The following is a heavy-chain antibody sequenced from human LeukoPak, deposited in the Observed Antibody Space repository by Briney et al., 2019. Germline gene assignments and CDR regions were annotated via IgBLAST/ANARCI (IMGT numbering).Heavy chain of an antibody. J-gene: IGHJ4*02. V-gene: IGHV4-30-4*01. CDR3: ARGRYDSSGYYLAY. CDR1: GGSISSGDYY. Sequence: SETLSLACTVSGGSISSGDYYWSWIRQPPGKGLEWIGYIYYSGSTYYNPSLKSRVTISVDTSKNQFSLKLSSVTAADTAVYYCARGRYDSSGYYLAYWGQGTLVTVSS. D-gene: IGHD3-22*01. CDR2: IYYSGST.